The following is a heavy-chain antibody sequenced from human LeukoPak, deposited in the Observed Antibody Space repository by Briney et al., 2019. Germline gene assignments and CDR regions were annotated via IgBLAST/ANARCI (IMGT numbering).Heavy chain of an antibody. D-gene: IGHD5-18*01. Sequence: SVKVSCKVSGYTLTELSMHWVRQAPGKGLEWMGGIIPIFGTANYAQKFQGRVTITADESTSTAYMELSSLRSEDTAVYYCARDGGYSYEGYWGQGTLVTVSS. V-gene: IGHV1-69*13. CDR2: IIPIFGTA. CDR3: ARDGGYSYEGY. J-gene: IGHJ4*02. CDR1: GYTLTELS.